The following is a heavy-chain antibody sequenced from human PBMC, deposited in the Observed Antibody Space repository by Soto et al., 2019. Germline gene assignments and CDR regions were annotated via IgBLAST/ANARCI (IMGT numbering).Heavy chain of an antibody. CDR3: ASVSSSSWYVNYYGMDV. CDR2: ISYDGSNK. V-gene: IGHV3-30-3*01. Sequence: PGGSLRLSCAASGFTFSSYAMHWVRQAPGKGLEWVAVISYDGSNKYYEDSVKGRFTISRDKSKNTLYLQMNRLRAEDTAVYYCASVSSSSWYVNYYGMDVWSQGTTLT. D-gene: IGHD6-13*01. J-gene: IGHJ6*02. CDR1: GFTFSSYA.